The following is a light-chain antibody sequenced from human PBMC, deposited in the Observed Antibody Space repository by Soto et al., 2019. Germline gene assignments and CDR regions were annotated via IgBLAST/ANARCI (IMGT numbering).Light chain of an antibody. V-gene: IGKV3D-20*02. CDR3: QQRSTGPPLS. J-gene: IGKJ4*01. CDR2: GAS. CDR1: QSLTSGY. Sequence: EIVLTQSPGTLSLSPGERATLSCRASQSLTSGYFAWYQQKPGQAPRLLIYGASTRATAIPDRFSGSGSGTDFTLTISRLEPEDFAVYYCQQRSTGPPLSFGVGTKVEIK.